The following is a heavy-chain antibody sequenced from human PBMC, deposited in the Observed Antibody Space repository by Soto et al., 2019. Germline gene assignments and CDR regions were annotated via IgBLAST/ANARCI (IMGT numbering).Heavy chain of an antibody. Sequence: PGGSLRRSCAASGFSFSTCGMHWVRQAPGKGLEWVAVISYDGSNKYYADSVKGRFTISRDNSKNTLYLQMNSLRAEDTAVYYCAKDLEGSGLYARYPGDYWGLGTPVTTSS. J-gene: IGHJ4*02. CDR1: GFSFSTCG. CDR2: ISYDGSNK. V-gene: IGHV3-30*18. CDR3: AKDLEGSGLYARYPGDY. D-gene: IGHD3-10*01.